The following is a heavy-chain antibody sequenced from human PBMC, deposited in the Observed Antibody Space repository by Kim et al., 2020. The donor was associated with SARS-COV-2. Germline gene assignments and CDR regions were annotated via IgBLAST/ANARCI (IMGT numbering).Heavy chain of an antibody. Sequence: ASVKVSCKASGYTFTSYGISCVRQAPGQGLEWMGWISAYNGNTNYAQKLQGRVTMTTDISTSTAYMELRSLRSDDTAVYYCARGGVVLRYFDWLYPSDAFDIWGQGTMVTVSS. J-gene: IGHJ3*02. CDR1: GYTFTSYG. V-gene: IGHV1-18*04. CDR3: ARGGVVLRYFDWLYPSDAFDI. CDR2: ISAYNGNT. D-gene: IGHD3-9*01.